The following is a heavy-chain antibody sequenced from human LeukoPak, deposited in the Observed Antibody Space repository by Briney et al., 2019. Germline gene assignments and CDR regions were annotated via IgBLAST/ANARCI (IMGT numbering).Heavy chain of an antibody. CDR2: IKQDGSEK. J-gene: IGHJ4*02. V-gene: IGHV3-7*01. Sequence: GGSLRLSCAASGFTFSSYAMSWVRQAPGKGLEWVANIKQDGSEKYYVDSVKGRFTISRDNAKNSLYLQMNSLRAEDTAVYYCARAGRKSMVTDYWGQGTLVTVSS. CDR3: ARAGRKSMVTDY. D-gene: IGHD5-18*01. CDR1: GFTFSSYA.